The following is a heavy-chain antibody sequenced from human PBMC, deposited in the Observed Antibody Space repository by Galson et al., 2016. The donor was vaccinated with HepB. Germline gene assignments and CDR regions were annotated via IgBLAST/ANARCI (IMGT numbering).Heavy chain of an antibody. CDR2: ISWSGGST. CDR1: GFTFDDYS. V-gene: IGHV3-20*04. CDR3: ARGISHDHGAPADY. D-gene: IGHD4-17*01. J-gene: IGHJ4*02. Sequence: SLRLSCAASGFTFDDYSLSWVRQAPGKGLEWVSGISWSGGSTGYADSVKGRFTISRDNAKNSLYLQMTSLRAEDAALYYCARGISHDHGAPADYWGQGTLVTVSS.